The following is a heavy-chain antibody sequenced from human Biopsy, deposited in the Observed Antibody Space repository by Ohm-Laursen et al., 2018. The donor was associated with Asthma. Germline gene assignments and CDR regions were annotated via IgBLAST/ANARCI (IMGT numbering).Heavy chain of an antibody. D-gene: IGHD3-22*01. V-gene: IGHV1-69*13. J-gene: IGHJ4*02. CDR3: ARGDSSNWSHYYFDY. CDR1: GDSLGSFINYA. CDR2: LIPVLGTA. Sequence: SVKVSCKASGDSLGSFINYAISWVRQAPRQGLEWMGGLIPVLGTADYAPMFEGRVTITADESTSTAYLELTSLRAEDTAVYYCARGDSSNWSHYYFDYWGQGTLVTVSS.